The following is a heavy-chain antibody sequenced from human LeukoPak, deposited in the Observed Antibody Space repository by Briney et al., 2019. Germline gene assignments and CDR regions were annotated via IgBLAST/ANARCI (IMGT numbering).Heavy chain of an antibody. V-gene: IGHV3-66*02. CDR1: GLTVSSNY. J-gene: IGHJ3*02. CDR2: VYGDGTT. Sequence: GGSLRLSCAASGLTVSSNYMGWVRQAPGKGLEWVSVVYGDGTTYYPDSVKGRFTISRDSSQNTLFLQLDSLRAEDTAVYYCARLFDRSACAAFDIWGQGTMVTVSS. CDR3: ARLFDRSACAAFDI. D-gene: IGHD3-22*01.